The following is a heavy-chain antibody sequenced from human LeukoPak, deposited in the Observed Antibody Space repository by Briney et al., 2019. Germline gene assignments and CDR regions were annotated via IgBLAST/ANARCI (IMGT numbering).Heavy chain of an antibody. CDR2: TNSGGTST. V-gene: IGHV3-23*01. CDR3: AKQSYARSLGE. Sequence: PGGSLRLSCATSGFPFSDFSMSWVRQAPGKGLEWISATNSGGTSTYYAESVKGRFTISRDNSKNTLSLQMSSLRVEDTAVYYCAKQSYARSLGEGGPGTLVSVSS. D-gene: IGHD2-8*01. J-gene: IGHJ4*02. CDR1: GFPFSDFS.